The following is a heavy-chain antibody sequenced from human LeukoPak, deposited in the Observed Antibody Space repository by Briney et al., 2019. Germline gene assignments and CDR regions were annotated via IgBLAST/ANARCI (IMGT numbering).Heavy chain of an antibody. V-gene: IGHV4-34*01. CDR3: ARGNSDGKREDY. CDR1: GGSFSGYY. J-gene: IGHJ4*02. Sequence: SETLSLTCAVYGGSFSGYYWSWIRQPPGKGLEWIGEINHSGSTNYNPSLKSRVTISVDTSKNQFSLKLSSVTAADTAVYYCARGNSDGKREDYWGPGTLVTVSS. CDR2: INHSGST. D-gene: IGHD2-15*01.